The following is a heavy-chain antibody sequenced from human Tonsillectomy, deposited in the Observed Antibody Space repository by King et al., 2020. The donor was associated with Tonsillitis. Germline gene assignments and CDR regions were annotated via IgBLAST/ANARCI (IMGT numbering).Heavy chain of an antibody. CDR2: ISAYNGNT. Sequence: QVQLVESGTEVKKPGASVRVSCKASGYTFTSYGISWVRQAPGQGLEWMGWISAYNGNTNYAQNLQGRVTMTTDTSTSTAYMELRSLRSDDAAVYFCARDGRDYYDSGEAYYYYGMDVWGQGTTVTVSS. V-gene: IGHV1-18*01. J-gene: IGHJ6*02. CDR1: GYTFTSYG. CDR3: ARDGRDYYDSGEAYYYYGMDV. D-gene: IGHD3-22*01.